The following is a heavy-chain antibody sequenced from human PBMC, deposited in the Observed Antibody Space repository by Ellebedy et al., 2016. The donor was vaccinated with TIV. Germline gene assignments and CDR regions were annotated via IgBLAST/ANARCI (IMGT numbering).Heavy chain of an antibody. Sequence: GESLKISCAAPGFTVSSNYMSWVRQAPGKGLEWVSVIYSGGSTYYADSVKGRFTISRDNSKNTLYLQMNSLRAEDTAVYYCARDRGGQYSSDGYYDAFDIWGQGTMVTVS. J-gene: IGHJ3*02. CDR3: ARDRGGQYSSDGYYDAFDI. CDR1: GFTVSSNY. V-gene: IGHV3-66*01. D-gene: IGHD5-24*01. CDR2: IYSGGST.